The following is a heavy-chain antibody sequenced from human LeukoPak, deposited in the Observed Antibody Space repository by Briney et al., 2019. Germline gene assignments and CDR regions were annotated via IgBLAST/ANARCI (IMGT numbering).Heavy chain of an antibody. J-gene: IGHJ4*02. CDR1: VSTFNGYY. Sequence: ASGKVSCKASVSTFNGYYLHWVRQAPGQGLEWMGYFYPNSGGTNYAQRFQGRVTMTWDTSISTAYMELTSLRSDDTAVYYCAREPSGSGSFDYWGQGALVTVSS. D-gene: IGHD3-10*01. V-gene: IGHV1-2*02. CDR2: FYPNSGGT. CDR3: AREPSGSGSFDY.